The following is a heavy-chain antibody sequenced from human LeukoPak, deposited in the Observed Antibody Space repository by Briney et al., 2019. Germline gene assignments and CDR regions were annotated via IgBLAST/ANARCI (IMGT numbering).Heavy chain of an antibody. D-gene: IGHD3-22*01. Sequence: GSLRLSCAASGFTFSSYWMSWVRQAPGKGLEWVANIKQDGSEKYYVDSVKGRFTISRDNAKNSLYLQMNSLRAEDTAVYYCARDHFVDYCDSSGRSLGYWGQGTLVTVSS. J-gene: IGHJ4*02. V-gene: IGHV3-7*01. CDR2: IKQDGSEK. CDR3: ARDHFVDYCDSSGRSLGY. CDR1: GFTFSSYW.